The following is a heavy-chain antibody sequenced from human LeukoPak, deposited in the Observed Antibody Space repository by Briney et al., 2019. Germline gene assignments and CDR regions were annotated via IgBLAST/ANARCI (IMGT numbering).Heavy chain of an antibody. CDR1: GFTFSSYS. D-gene: IGHD6-19*01. CDR2: ISSSSSYI. V-gene: IGHV3-21*01. Sequence: GGSLSLSCAASGFTFSSYSMNWVRQAPGKGLEWVSSISSSSSYIYYADSVKGRFTISRDNAKNSLYLQMNSLRAEDTAVYYCATGYSSGWSQVWGQGTTVTVSS. J-gene: IGHJ6*02. CDR3: ATGYSSGWSQV.